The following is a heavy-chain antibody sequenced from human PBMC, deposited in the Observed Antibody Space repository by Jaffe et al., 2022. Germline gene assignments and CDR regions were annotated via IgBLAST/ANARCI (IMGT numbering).Heavy chain of an antibody. D-gene: IGHD5-12*01. V-gene: IGHV4-38-2*01. Sequence: QVQLQESGPGLVKPSETLSLTCAVSGYSISSGYYWGWIRQPPGKGLEWIGSAYHSGSTYYNPSLKSRVTISIDTSKNQFSLKLTSVTAADTAVYYCARGGDIVAAIRLYYFDYWGQGTLVTVSS. CDR3: ARGGDIVAAIRLYYFDY. J-gene: IGHJ4*02. CDR1: GYSISSGYY. CDR2: AYHSGST.